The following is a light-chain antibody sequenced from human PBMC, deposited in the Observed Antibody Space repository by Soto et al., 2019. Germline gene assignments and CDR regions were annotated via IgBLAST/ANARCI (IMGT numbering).Light chain of an antibody. CDR1: QSFRDN. J-gene: IGKJ1*01. V-gene: IGKV3-15*01. CDR3: HQYNNWPQT. CDR2: AAS. Sequence: IGMKNSPATLSVSPGARATLSCRASQSFRDNLAWYQQKPGQAPRLLIFAASTRATGVPARFSGRGSGTEFTLTISSLQSEDSPVFYCHQYNNWPQTFGHGTKLDI.